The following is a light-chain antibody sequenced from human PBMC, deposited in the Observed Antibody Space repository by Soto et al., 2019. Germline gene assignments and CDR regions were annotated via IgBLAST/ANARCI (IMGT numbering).Light chain of an antibody. V-gene: IGKV3-11*01. CDR3: QQRYNWPVA. CDR1: QSVSSN. Sequence: IVLTQSRDTLSLSQGERATLSCRASQSVSSNLAWYQHKPGQPPRLLIYDASNRATGIPARFSGSGSGTDFTLTISSLEPDDFAVYYCQQRYNWPVAFGPGTKVDIK. CDR2: DAS. J-gene: IGKJ3*01.